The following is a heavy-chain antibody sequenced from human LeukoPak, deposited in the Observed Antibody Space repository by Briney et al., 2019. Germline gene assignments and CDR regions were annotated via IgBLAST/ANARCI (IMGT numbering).Heavy chain of an antibody. CDR2: TYYRSKWYN. J-gene: IGHJ5*02. V-gene: IGHV6-1*01. D-gene: IGHD3-10*01. CDR3: ARNTPDFGTHQRFDP. Sequence: SQTLTLTCAISGDTVSSNSATWNWIRQSPSRGVERLGRTYYRSKWYNDYAVSVKSRITINPDTSKDQFSLQLNSVTPEDTAVYYCARNTPDFGTHQRFDPWGQGTLVTVSS. CDR1: GDTVSSNSAT.